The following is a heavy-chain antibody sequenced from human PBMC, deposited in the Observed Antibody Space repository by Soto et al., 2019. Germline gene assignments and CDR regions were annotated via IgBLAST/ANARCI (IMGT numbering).Heavy chain of an antibody. CDR3: AGLGGITMVRGVLAGYYMDV. J-gene: IGHJ6*03. D-gene: IGHD3-10*01. CDR1: GGSISSYY. Sequence: SETLSLTCTVSGGSISSYYWSWIRQPPGKGLEWIGYIYYSGSTNYNPSLKSRVTISVDTSKNQFSLKLSAVTAADTAVYYCAGLGGITMVRGVLAGYYMDVWGKGTTVTVSS. V-gene: IGHV4-59*01. CDR2: IYYSGST.